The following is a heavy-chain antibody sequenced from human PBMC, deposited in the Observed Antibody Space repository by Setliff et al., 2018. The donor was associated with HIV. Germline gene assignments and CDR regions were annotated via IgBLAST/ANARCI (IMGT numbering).Heavy chain of an antibody. D-gene: IGHD1-26*01. V-gene: IGHV4-59*01. J-gene: IGHJ6*03. CDR2: IYYSGST. CDR3: ARDRVGGNYYYMDV. Sequence: SETLTLTCTVSGGSISSYYWSWIRQPPGKGLEWIGYIYYSGSTNYNPSLKSRVTISVDTSKNQFSLKLSSVTAADTAVYYCARDRVGGNYYYMDVWGKGTTVTVS. CDR1: GGSISSYY.